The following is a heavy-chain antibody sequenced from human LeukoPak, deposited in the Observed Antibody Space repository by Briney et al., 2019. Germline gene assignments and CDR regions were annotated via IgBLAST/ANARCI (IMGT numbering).Heavy chain of an antibody. V-gene: IGHV3-53*01. Sequence: GGSLRLSCAASGFTVDSNYMSWVRQALGKGLEWVSVIYSGGSTYYADSVKGRFTISRDNSKNTLCLQMNTLRAEDTAVYYCARGPLDGGYLEYSGQGTLVAVSS. CDR3: ARGPLDGGYLEY. CDR1: GFTVDSNY. CDR2: IYSGGST. J-gene: IGHJ4*02. D-gene: IGHD3-22*01.